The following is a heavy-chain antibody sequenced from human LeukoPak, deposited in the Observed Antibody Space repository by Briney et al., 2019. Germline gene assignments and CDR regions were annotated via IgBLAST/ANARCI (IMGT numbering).Heavy chain of an antibody. D-gene: IGHD3-10*01. V-gene: IGHV3-23*01. Sequence: GSLRLSCAASGFTFSSYAMSWVRQAPGKGLEWVSAISGSGGSTYYADSVKGRFTISRDNSKNTLHLQMNSLRAEDTAVYYCAKDLETMVRGVHYGMDVWGQGTTVTVSS. J-gene: IGHJ6*02. CDR2: ISGSGGST. CDR3: AKDLETMVRGVHYGMDV. CDR1: GFTFSSYA.